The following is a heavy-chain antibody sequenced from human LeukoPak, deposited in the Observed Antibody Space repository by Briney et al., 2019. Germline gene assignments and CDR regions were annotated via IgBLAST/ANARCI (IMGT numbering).Heavy chain of an antibody. D-gene: IGHD3-9*01. CDR3: AKTLRYDILTGYQALDY. CDR2: ISGSGGST. CDR1: GFTFSSYA. V-gene: IGHV3-23*01. Sequence: GGSLRLSCAASGFTFSSYAMSWVRQAPGKGLEWVSAISGSGGSTYYADSVKGRFTISRDNSKNTLYLQMNSLRAEDTAVYYCAKTLRYDILTGYQALDYWGQGTLVTVSS. J-gene: IGHJ4*02.